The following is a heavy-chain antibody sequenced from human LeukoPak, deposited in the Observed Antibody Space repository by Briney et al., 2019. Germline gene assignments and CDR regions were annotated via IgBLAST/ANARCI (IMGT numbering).Heavy chain of an antibody. CDR1: GFTFSSYW. CDR2: IKQDGSEK. CDR3: ARDDFWSGYPIIDY. J-gene: IGHJ4*02. D-gene: IGHD3-3*01. Sequence: GGSLRLSCAASGFTFSSYWMSWVRQAPGKGLEWVANIKQDGSEKYYVDSVKGRFTISRDNAKNSLYLQMNSLRAEDTAVYYCARDDFWSGYPIIDYWGQGTLATVSS. V-gene: IGHV3-7*01.